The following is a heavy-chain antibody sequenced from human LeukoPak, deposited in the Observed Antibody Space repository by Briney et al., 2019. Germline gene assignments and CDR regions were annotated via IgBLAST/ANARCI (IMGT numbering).Heavy chain of an antibody. D-gene: IGHD1-26*01. CDR2: INHSGST. Sequence: NPSETLSLTCAVYGGSFSGYYWSWIRQPPGKGLEWIGEINHSGSTNYNPSLKSRVTISVDTSKNQFSLKLSSVTAADTAVCYCARGRPVGYYYYYMDVWGKGTTVTVSS. CDR1: GGSFSGYY. CDR3: ARGRPVGYYYYYMDV. V-gene: IGHV4-34*01. J-gene: IGHJ6*03.